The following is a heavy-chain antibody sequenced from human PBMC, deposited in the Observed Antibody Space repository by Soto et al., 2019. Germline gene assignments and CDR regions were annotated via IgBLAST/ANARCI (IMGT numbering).Heavy chain of an antibody. CDR2: IYSGRTT. D-gene: IGHD3-3*01. J-gene: IGHJ4*02. Sequence: EVQLVESGGSLIQLGGSLRLSCAASGFSVSDYYMNWVRQAPGKGLEWVSIIYSGRTTYYADSVKGRFTISRDDSKNTLYLQMNSLRPEDTALYYCVRGPADSMLRLLEWPYGDYWGQGTLVTVTA. V-gene: IGHV3-53*01. CDR1: GFSVSDYY. CDR3: VRGPADSMLRLLEWPYGDY.